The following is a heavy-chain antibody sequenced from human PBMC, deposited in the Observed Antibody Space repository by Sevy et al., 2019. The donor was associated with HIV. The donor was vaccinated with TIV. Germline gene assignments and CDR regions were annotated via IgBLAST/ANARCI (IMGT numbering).Heavy chain of an antibody. J-gene: IGHJ6*02. CDR2: ISGLSNYI. V-gene: IGHV3-21*01. CDR1: GFTFSTYS. CDR3: ARLGSSGWAGMDV. Sequence: GGSLRLSCVASGFTFSTYSMNWVRQAPGKGLEWVSSISGLSNYIYYSDSVRGRFTISRDNAKNSLYLQMNSLRAEDTGLYYCARLGSSGWAGMDVWGQGTTVTVSS. D-gene: IGHD6-19*01.